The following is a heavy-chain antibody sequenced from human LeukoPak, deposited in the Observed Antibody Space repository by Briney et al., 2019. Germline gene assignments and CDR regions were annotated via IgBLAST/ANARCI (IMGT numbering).Heavy chain of an antibody. CDR1: GFTFSTYG. Sequence: GGSLRLSCAASGFTFSTYGMHWVRQAPGKGLEWVAFIRYDGSNKYYADSVKGRFTISRDNSKNTLYLQMNSLRVEDTAVYYCARDGGYFDRLAYFFDYWGQGALVPVSS. CDR2: IRYDGSNK. V-gene: IGHV3-30*02. J-gene: IGHJ4*02. CDR3: ARDGGYFDRLAYFFDY. D-gene: IGHD3-9*01.